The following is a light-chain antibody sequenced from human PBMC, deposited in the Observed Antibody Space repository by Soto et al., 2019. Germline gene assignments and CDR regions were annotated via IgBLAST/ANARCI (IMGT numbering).Light chain of an antibody. J-gene: IGLJ1*01. CDR1: SSDVGGYNF. CDR3: SSYARSNTLV. CDR2: EVS. V-gene: IGLV2-14*01. Sequence: QSVLTQPASVSGSPGQSITISCTGTSSDVGGYNFVSWYQQHPGKAPKLMIYEVSNRPSGVSNRFSGSKSGNTASLTISGIQAEDEADYYCSSYARSNTLVFGTGTKLTVL.